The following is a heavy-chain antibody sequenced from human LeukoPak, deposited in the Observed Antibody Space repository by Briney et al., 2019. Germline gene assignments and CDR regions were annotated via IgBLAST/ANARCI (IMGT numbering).Heavy chain of an antibody. J-gene: IGHJ5*02. CDR1: GFTFSSHA. CDR2: VSYDGSIN. CDR3: ARYNWNTWFDP. Sequence: GGSLRLSCAAPGFTFSSHAMHWVRQAPGKGLEWVAFVSYDGSINSYADFVKGRFTISRDNSKNTLYLQMNSLRAEDTAVYFCARYNWNTWFDPWGQGTLVTVSS. D-gene: IGHD1/OR15-1a*01. V-gene: IGHV3-30-3*01.